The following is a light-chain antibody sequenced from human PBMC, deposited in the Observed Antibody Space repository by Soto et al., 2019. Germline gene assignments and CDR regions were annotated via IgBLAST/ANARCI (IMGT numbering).Light chain of an antibody. CDR1: SSNIGAGYD. J-gene: IGLJ2*01. Sequence: QSVLTQPPSVSGAPGQRVTISCTGSSSNIGAGYDVHWYQQLPGTAPKLLIYGNSNRPSGVPDRFSGSKSGTSASLAITGLQYEDEADYYCQSYDSSLSVVFGGGTKLTVL. V-gene: IGLV1-40*01. CDR2: GNS. CDR3: QSYDSSLSVV.